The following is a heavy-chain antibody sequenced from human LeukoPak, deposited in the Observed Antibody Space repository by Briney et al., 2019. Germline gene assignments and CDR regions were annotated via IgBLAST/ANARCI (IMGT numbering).Heavy chain of an antibody. Sequence: GGSLRLSCAASGFTFSSSAMSWVRQAPGKGLEWVSAISNNGGYAYYADSVQGRFTISRDNSKSTLCLQMNSLRGEDTAMYFCARGCGGGPGCYILDYWGQGTLVTVSS. D-gene: IGHD2-15*01. V-gene: IGHV3-23*01. CDR3: ARGCGGGPGCYILDY. J-gene: IGHJ4*02. CDR1: GFTFSSSA. CDR2: ISNNGGYA.